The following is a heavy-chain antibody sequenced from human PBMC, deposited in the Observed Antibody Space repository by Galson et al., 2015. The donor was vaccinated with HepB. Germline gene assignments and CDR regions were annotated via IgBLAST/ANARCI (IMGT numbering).Heavy chain of an antibody. D-gene: IGHD6-6*01. J-gene: IGHJ3*02. CDR1: GFTFYSHA. CDR2: ISGSAGTT. V-gene: IGHV3-23*01. CDR3: AKDLEYSSSPGAFDI. Sequence: SLRLSGVAHGFTFYSHALSGARQASGKGLEWVPVISGSAGTTYYADSVKGRFTISRDNSKNTLYLQMKSLRAEDTAVYYCAKDLEYSSSPGAFDIWGQGTMVTVSS.